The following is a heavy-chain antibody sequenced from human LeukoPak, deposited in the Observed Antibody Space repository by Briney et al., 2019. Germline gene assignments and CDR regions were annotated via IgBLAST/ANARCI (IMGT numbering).Heavy chain of an antibody. Sequence: PGGSLRLSCAASGFNWMSWVRQAPGKGLEWVASIKQDGSEKNYVDSVKGRFTISRDNAKNSLYLQMNSLRAEDTAIYYCARVRTGDAFDIWGQGTMVAVSS. V-gene: IGHV3-7*01. J-gene: IGHJ3*02. CDR2: IKQDGSEK. D-gene: IGHD3/OR15-3a*01. CDR1: GFNW. CDR3: ARVRTGDAFDI.